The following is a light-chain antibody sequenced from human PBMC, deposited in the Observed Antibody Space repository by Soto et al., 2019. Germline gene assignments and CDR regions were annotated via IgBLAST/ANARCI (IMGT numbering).Light chain of an antibody. V-gene: IGKV3-15*01. CDR3: KQYNTGLGT. Sequence: EVVMTQSPATLSVSPGERVTLSCRASQSINAHLAWYQQKPGQAPRLLIHGASTRATGIPARFSGSGFGTDFFLTISSLQYENFAFYYCKQYNTGLGTLGQGTKGEIQ. J-gene: IGKJ1*01. CDR1: QSINAH. CDR2: GAS.